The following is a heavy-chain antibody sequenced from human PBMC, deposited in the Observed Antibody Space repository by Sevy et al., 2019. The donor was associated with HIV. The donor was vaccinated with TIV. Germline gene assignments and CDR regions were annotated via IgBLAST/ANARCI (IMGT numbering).Heavy chain of an antibody. V-gene: IGHV3-7*01. Sequence: GGSLRLSCAASGFTFDTFWMGWVRQAPGRGLEWVASIDPRGNERDYLDSLKGRFTISRDNAKNSLYLQMHSLKGGDTAVYYCATLSNGYNLRGAFDIWGQGTMVTVSS. CDR2: IDPRGNER. CDR1: GFTFDTFW. CDR3: ATLSNGYNLRGAFDI. J-gene: IGHJ3*02. D-gene: IGHD5-12*01.